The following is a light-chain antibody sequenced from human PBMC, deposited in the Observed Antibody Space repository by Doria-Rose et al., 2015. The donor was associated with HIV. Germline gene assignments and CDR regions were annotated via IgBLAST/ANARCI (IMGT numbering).Light chain of an antibody. J-gene: IGKJ1*01. CDR3: QQTYSSPPWT. CDR2: AAS. V-gene: IGKV1-39*01. CDR1: QTVSTY. Sequence: IQVPQSPSSLSASIGYRVTITCLASQTVSTYLNWFQQEPGKAPKLLIYAASRLQSGVPSRFSGSGSGTDFTLTISGLQPGDFATYYCQQTYSSPPWTFGQGTKVEMK.